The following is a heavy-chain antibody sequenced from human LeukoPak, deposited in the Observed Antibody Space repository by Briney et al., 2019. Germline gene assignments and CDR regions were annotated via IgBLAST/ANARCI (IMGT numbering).Heavy chain of an antibody. CDR3: ARAHIAAAGSSFDI. J-gene: IGHJ3*02. CDR2: IYTSGST. CDR1: GGSISSYY. Sequence: SETLSLTCTVSGGSISSYYWSWIRQPPGKGLEWIGYIYTSGSTNYNPSLKSRVTISVDTSKNQFSLKLSSVTAADTAVYYCARAHIAAAGSSFDIWGQGTMVTVSS. D-gene: IGHD6-13*01. V-gene: IGHV4-4*09.